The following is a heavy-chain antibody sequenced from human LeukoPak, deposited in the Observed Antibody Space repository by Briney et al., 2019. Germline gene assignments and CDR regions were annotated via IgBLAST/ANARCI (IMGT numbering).Heavy chain of an antibody. CDR1: GFTFSTYD. CDR2: IRYDGSYQ. D-gene: IGHD3-22*01. Sequence: AGSLRLSCAASGFTFSTYDMHWVRQAPGKGLEWVAFIRYDGSYQYYADSVNGRFTISRDNSKNTLYLQMNSLTAEDTAVYYCATPKADYYPFDYWGQGTLLTVSS. J-gene: IGHJ4*02. CDR3: ATPKADYYPFDY. V-gene: IGHV3-30*02.